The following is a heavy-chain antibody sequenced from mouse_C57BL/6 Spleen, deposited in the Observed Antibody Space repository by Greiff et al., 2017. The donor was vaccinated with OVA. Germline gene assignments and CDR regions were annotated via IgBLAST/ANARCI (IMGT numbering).Heavy chain of an antibody. CDR3: ARRGYYGSSYGFAY. D-gene: IGHD1-1*01. CDR1: GYTFTDYN. V-gene: IGHV1-18*01. Sequence: EVQLQQSGPELVKPGASVKIPCKASGYTFTDYNMDWVKQSHGKSLEWIGDINPNNGGTIYNQKFKGKATLTVDKSSSTAYMELRSLTSEDTAVYYCARRGYYGSSYGFAYWGQGTLVTVSA. J-gene: IGHJ3*01. CDR2: INPNNGGT.